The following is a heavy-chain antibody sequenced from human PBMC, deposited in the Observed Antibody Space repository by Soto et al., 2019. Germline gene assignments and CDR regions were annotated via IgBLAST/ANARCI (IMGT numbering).Heavy chain of an antibody. CDR1: GFTFSSYE. D-gene: IGHD1-20*01. CDR3: ARVANNWNYFDY. CDR2: ISGSSGST. J-gene: IGHJ4*02. Sequence: GGSLRLSCSASGFTFSSYEMSWVRQAPGKGLEWVSGISGSSGSTDYADSVKGRFTISRDNSKNTLYLQMNSLRAEDTAVYYCARVANNWNYFDYWGQGTLVTVSS. V-gene: IGHV3-23*01.